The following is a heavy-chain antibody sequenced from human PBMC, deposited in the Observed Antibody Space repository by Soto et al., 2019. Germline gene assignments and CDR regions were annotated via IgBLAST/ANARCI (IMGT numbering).Heavy chain of an antibody. V-gene: IGHV4-31*03. J-gene: IGHJ3*02. CDR2: IYYSGST. CDR3: ARDGGSAYSSAFDI. D-gene: IGHD3-22*01. Sequence: PSETLSFTCTVSGDSISSGGYYYNWIRQHPGEGLEWIGYIYYSGSTYYNPSLKSRVTISIDTSKNQFSLKLTSVTAADTAVYYCARDGGSAYSSAFDIWGQGTMVTVSS. CDR1: GDSISSGGYY.